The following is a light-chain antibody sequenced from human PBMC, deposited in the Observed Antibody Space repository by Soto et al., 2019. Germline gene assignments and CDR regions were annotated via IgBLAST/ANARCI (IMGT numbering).Light chain of an antibody. Sequence: DIQMTQSPSSLSASVGDRVTITCQASHDITSYLNWYQHKPGKAPKLLIYDASILEAGVPSRLSGSGSGTDFSCIISSLQPEDVATYYCQKCDYLPIFGPGTTVDF. CDR1: HDITSY. V-gene: IGKV1-33*01. CDR3: QKCDYLPI. J-gene: IGKJ3*01. CDR2: DAS.